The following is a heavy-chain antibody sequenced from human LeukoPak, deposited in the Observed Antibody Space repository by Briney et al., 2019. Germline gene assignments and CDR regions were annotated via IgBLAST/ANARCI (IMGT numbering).Heavy chain of an antibody. CDR1: GYSISSGYY. Sequence: PSETLSLTCTVSGYSISSGYYWGWIRQPPGKGPEGIGSIYHSGSTYYNPSLKSRVTISVDTSKNQFSLKLSSVTAADTAVYYCARLDYYYGSGSYAFDYWGQGTLVTVSS. V-gene: IGHV4-38-2*02. CDR3: ARLDYYYGSGSYAFDY. D-gene: IGHD3-10*01. CDR2: IYHSGST. J-gene: IGHJ4*02.